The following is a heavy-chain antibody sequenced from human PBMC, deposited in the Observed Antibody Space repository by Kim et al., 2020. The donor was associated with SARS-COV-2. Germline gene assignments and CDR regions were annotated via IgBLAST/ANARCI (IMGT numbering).Heavy chain of an antibody. V-gene: IGHV4-59*09. D-gene: IGHD3-22*01. CDR3: ARGRNYYDSSGYCCDY. J-gene: IGHJ4*02. Sequence: SRKSGVTISVATSKNQFSLKLSSVTAADTAVYYCARGRNYYDSSGYCCDYWGQGTLVTVSS.